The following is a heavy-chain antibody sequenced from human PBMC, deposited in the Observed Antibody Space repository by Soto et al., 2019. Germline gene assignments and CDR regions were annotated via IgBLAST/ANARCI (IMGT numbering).Heavy chain of an antibody. CDR2: IHYSGST. CDR3: ARDPSDGTAYPVWNFDL. D-gene: IGHD3-16*01. Sequence: PSETLSLTCIVSGGSINNGDYYWSWIRQAPXKGLEWIGHIHYSGSTFYNPSLKSRLTMSIDTSKIQFSLNLTSVTAADTATYFCARDPSDGTAYPVWNFDLWGRGTLVTVSS. CDR1: GGSINNGDYY. J-gene: IGHJ2*01. V-gene: IGHV4-30-4*01.